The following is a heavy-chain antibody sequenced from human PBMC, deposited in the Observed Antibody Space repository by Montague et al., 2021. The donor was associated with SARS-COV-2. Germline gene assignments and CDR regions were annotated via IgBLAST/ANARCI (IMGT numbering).Heavy chain of an antibody. CDR3: ARDRLIMGATDTYYYYFGLDV. V-gene: IGHV3-48*03. D-gene: IGHD3-9*01. Sequence: SLRLSCAASGFSISSYDLNWVRQAPGKGLEWISGITSSDNTTYYADSVKRRFTISRDNAKNSVSLQMNSLRVDDTTVYYCARDRLIMGATDTYYYYFGLDVWGQGTTVAVSS. CDR2: ITSSDNTT. CDR1: GFSISSYD. J-gene: IGHJ6*02.